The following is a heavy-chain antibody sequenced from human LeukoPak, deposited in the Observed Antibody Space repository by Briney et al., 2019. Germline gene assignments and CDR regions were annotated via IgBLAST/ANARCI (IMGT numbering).Heavy chain of an antibody. CDR1: GGSITTTNW. D-gene: IGHD1-26*01. CDR2: VHLNGAT. J-gene: IGHJ4*02. Sequence: PSGTLSLTCAVSGGSITTTNWWSWVRQPPGMGLEWIGEVHLNGATNYNPSLESRFSMSIDKSNNHLSLEVTSVTAADTAMYYCTRESGAFSPFGFWGQGTLVTVSS. V-gene: IGHV4-4*02. CDR3: TRESGAFSPFGF.